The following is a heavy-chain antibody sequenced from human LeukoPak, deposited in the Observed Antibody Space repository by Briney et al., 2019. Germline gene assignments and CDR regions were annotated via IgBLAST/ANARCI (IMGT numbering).Heavy chain of an antibody. Sequence: SETLSLTCTVSGGSISSYYWSWIRQPAGKGLERIGLIYTSGSTNYNPSLKSRVTMSVDTSKNQFSLKLSSVTAADTAVYYCARDRYYYYGSGSYYLFDYWGQGTLVTVSS. V-gene: IGHV4-4*07. CDR1: GGSISSYY. CDR3: ARDRYYYYGSGSYYLFDY. J-gene: IGHJ4*02. D-gene: IGHD3-10*01. CDR2: IYTSGST.